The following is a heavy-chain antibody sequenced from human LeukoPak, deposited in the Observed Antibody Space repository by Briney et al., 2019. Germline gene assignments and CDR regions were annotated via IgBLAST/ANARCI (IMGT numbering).Heavy chain of an antibody. CDR1: GFTFSTYA. Sequence: GGSLRLSCAASGFTFSTYAMSWARQIPGKGLEWVSAISGSDDGTYYADSVKGRFTISRDNSRNTLYLQMNTLRAEDTAVYFCAKSPVSSCRGSFCYPFDYWGQGNLVTVSS. CDR3: AKSPVSSCRGSFCYPFDY. D-gene: IGHD2-15*01. CDR2: ISGSDDGT. V-gene: IGHV3-23*01. J-gene: IGHJ4*02.